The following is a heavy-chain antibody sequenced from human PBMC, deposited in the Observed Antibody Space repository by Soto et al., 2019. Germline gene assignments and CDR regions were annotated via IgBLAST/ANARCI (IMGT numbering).Heavy chain of an antibody. CDR3: ARDPWAADY. CDR2: IYSGGST. D-gene: IGHD3-16*01. J-gene: IGHJ4*02. CDR1: GFTVSTKY. Sequence: EVQLVESGGGLVQPGGSLRLSCAASGFTVSTKYMSWVRQAPGKGLEWVSVIYSGGSTFYADSVRGRFTISRDNSKNTVNLQMNSLRAGDTAWYYCARDPWAADYWGQGTLVTVSS. V-gene: IGHV3-66*01.